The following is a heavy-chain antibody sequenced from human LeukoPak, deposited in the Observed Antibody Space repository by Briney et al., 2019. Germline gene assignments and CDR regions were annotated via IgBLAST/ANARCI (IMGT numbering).Heavy chain of an antibody. CDR3: ARELAAPSHYYGMDV. CDR2: INPSGGST. D-gene: IGHD1-1*01. CDR1: GGTFSSYA. Sequence: ASVKVSCKASGGTFSSYAISWVRQAPGQGLEWMGIINPSGGSTSYAQKFQGRVTMTRDTSTSTVYMELSSLRSEDTAVYYCARELAAPSHYYGMDVWGQGTTVTVSS. J-gene: IGHJ6*02. V-gene: IGHV1-46*01.